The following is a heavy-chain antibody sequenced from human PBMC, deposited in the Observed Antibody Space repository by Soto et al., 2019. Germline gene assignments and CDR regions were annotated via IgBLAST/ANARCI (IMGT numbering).Heavy chain of an antibody. Sequence: QVQLVQSGAEVKKPGSSVKVSCKASGGTFSSYAISWVRQAPGQGLEWMGGIIPIFGTAIYAQKFQGRVTITADESTRKDYMEVSSLRSEDTDVYYCARGRDGYNYEFYYWGQGTLVTVSS. CDR1: GGTFSSYA. D-gene: IGHD5-12*01. CDR3: ARGRDGYNYEFYY. J-gene: IGHJ4*02. V-gene: IGHV1-69*12. CDR2: IIPIFGTA.